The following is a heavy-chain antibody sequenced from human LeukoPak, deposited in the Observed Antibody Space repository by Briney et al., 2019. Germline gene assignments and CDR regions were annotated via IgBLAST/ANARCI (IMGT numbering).Heavy chain of an antibody. J-gene: IGHJ3*02. CDR1: GGSISSSSYY. CDR2: IYYSGST. CDR3: ARDRPYYYGSGSDVSGAFDI. V-gene: IGHV4-39*07. Sequence: PSETLSLTCTVSGGSISSSSYYWGWIRQPPGKGLEWIGSIYYSGSTYYNPSLKSRVTISVDTSKNQFSLKLSSVTAADTAVYYCARDRPYYYGSGSDVSGAFDIWGQGTMFTVSS. D-gene: IGHD3-10*01.